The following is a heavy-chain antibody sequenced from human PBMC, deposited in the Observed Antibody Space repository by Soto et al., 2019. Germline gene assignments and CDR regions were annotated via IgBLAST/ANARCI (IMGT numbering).Heavy chain of an antibody. J-gene: IGHJ4*02. D-gene: IGHD3-3*01. V-gene: IGHV4-59*01. Sequence: SETLSLTCTVSGGSISSYYWSWIRQPPGKGLEWIGYIYYSGSTNYNPSLKSRVTISVDTSKNQFSLKLSSVTAADTAAYYCARVVHWYYDFWSGYRTPYFDYWGQGTLVTVSS. CDR3: ARVVHWYYDFWSGYRTPYFDY. CDR2: IYYSGST. CDR1: GGSISSYY.